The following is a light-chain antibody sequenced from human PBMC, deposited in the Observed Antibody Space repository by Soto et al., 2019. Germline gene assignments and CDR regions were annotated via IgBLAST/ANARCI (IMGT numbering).Light chain of an antibody. Sequence: QSALPQPASVSGAPGQSITLSCTGTSSDVGSYNLVSWYQQHPGKAPKLMIYEVSKRPSGVSNRFSGSKSGNTASLTISGLQAEDEADYYCCSYAGSSIFYVFGTGTKVTVL. CDR2: EVS. CDR1: SSDVGSYNL. V-gene: IGLV2-23*02. J-gene: IGLJ1*01. CDR3: CSYAGSSIFYV.